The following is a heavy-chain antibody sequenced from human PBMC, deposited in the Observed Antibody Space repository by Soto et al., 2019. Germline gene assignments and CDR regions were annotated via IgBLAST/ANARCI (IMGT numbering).Heavy chain of an antibody. D-gene: IGHD3-3*01. J-gene: IGHJ4*02. CDR2: VGGSGSDT. V-gene: IGHV3-23*01. CDR3: AKRQSFDFWSGYLPFFDY. CDR1: AINFRSYA. Sequence: PGGSLRLSCSASAINFRSYAMSWVRQAPGKGLEWVSAVGGSGSDTYYADSVKGRFTISRDDSKNTLYLHMSSLRVEDTAIYYCAKRQSFDFWSGYLPFFDYWGQGTPVTV.